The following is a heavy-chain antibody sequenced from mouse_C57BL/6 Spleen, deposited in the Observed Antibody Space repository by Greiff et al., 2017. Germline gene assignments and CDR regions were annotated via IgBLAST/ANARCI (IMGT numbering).Heavy chain of an antibody. Sequence: DVKLVESGGGLVKPGGSLKLSCAASGFTFSDYGMHWVRQAPEQGLEWVAYISSGSSTIYYADTVKGRFTISRDNAKNTLFLQMTSLRSEDTAMYYCARPGDGDYEGFDYGGQGTTLTV. CDR2: ISSGSSTI. CDR1: GFTFSDYG. J-gene: IGHJ2*01. V-gene: IGHV5-17*01. D-gene: IGHD2-13*01. CDR3: ARPGDGDYEGFDY.